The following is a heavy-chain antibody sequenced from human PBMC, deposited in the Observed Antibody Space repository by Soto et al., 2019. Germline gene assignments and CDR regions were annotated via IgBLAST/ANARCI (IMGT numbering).Heavy chain of an antibody. Sequence: QLHLQESGPGLVKPSETLSLTCSVSGGSINDNNYYWGWIRQPPGKGLEWIGSIYYSGSTYYNPSLKSRVTISVDTSKNQFSLKLSSVTAADTAMYYCADSSGWSSGFDYWGQGTLVTVSS. CDR1: GGSINDNNYY. V-gene: IGHV4-39*01. CDR3: ADSSGWSSGFDY. J-gene: IGHJ4*02. CDR2: IYYSGST. D-gene: IGHD6-19*01.